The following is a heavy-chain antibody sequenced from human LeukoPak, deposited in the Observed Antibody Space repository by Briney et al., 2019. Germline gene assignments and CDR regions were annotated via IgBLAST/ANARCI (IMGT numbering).Heavy chain of an antibody. Sequence: GGSLRLSCVASGFSFGKYWMSWVRQAPGKGLEWVGRISNKANSYTTEYATSVRGRFTISRDDSKDSLYLQMNDLKTEDTAVYHCTRGHSGAYVYAFDVWGQGTLVTVSS. J-gene: IGHJ3*01. CDR3: TRGHSGAYVYAFDV. D-gene: IGHD1-26*01. CDR2: ISNKANSYTT. V-gene: IGHV3-72*01. CDR1: GFSFGKYW.